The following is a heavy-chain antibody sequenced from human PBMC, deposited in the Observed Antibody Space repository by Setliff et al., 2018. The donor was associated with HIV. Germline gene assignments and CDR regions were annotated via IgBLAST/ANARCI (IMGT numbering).Heavy chain of an antibody. J-gene: IGHJ3*02. Sequence: ASVKVSCKASGYTFTGYYMHWVRQAPGQGLEWMGWINPNSGGTNYAQKFQGRVTMTRDTSISTAYMEVSRLRSDDTAVYYCARRLYDILTGYHDAFDIWGQGTMVTVSS. CDR3: ARRLYDILTGYHDAFDI. V-gene: IGHV1-2*02. D-gene: IGHD3-9*01. CDR1: GYTFTGYY. CDR2: INPNSGGT.